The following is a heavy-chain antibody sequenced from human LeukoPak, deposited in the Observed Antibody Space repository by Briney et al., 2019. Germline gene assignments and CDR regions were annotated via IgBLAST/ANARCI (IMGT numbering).Heavy chain of an antibody. V-gene: IGHV5-51*01. CDR1: GYSFTSYW. Sequence: RGESLKISCKGSGYSFTSYWIGWVRQMPGKGLEWMGIIYPGDSDTRYSPSFQGQVTISADKSISTAYLQWSSLKASDTAMYYCAREGAAINYYYGMDVWGQGTTVTVSS. CDR2: IYPGDSDT. J-gene: IGHJ6*02. D-gene: IGHD6-25*01. CDR3: AREGAAINYYYGMDV.